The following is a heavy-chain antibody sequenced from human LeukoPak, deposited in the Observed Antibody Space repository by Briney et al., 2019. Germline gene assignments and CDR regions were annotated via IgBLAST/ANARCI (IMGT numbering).Heavy chain of an antibody. CDR2: ISGSGGST. J-gene: IGHJ5*02. CDR1: GFTFNSYA. CDR3: AKSPARYYDSSGYYVT. Sequence: SGGSLRLSCAASGFTFNSYAMSWVRQAPGKGLEWVSVISGSGGSTDYADSVKGRFTISRDNSKNTLYLQMNSLRAEDTALYYCAKSPARYYDSSGYYVTWGQGTLVTVSS. V-gene: IGHV3-23*01. D-gene: IGHD3-22*01.